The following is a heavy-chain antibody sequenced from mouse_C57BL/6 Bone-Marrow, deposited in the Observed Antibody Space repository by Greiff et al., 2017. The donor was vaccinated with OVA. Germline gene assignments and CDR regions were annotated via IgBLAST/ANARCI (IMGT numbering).Heavy chain of an antibody. CDR1: GYSFTGYY. D-gene: IGHD2-13*01. CDR2: IFPGSGST. V-gene: IGHV1-75*01. J-gene: IGHJ2*01. Sequence: VQLQQSGPELVKPGASVKISCKASGYSFTGYYLNWVQQSPGQGLEWIGGIFPGSGSTSYTEKFKGQATFTVDKSSNTAYMLLSSLTSEDCAVCFCARGDGDYSYFDYWGKGTTLTVSS. CDR3: ARGDGDYSYFDY.